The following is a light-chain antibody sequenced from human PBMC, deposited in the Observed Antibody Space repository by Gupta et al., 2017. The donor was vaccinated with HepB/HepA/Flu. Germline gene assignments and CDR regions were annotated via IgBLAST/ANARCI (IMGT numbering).Light chain of an antibody. CDR1: SLRDYY. CDR3: NSRDNSGDHP. V-gene: IGLV3-19*01. Sequence: SSELTQDPAVSVALGQTVRITCQGDSLRDYYANWYQQKPGQAPVLVMFGKNNRPSGIPDRFSCSRSGDTASLTITGAQAEDEADYYCNSRDNSGDHPFGGGTRLTVL. CDR2: GKN. J-gene: IGLJ2*01.